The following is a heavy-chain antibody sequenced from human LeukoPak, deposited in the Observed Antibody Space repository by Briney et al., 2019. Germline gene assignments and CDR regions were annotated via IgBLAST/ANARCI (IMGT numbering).Heavy chain of an antibody. CDR1: GGSISSSSAY. CDR2: IYYSKNT. D-gene: IGHD5-18*01. CDR3: VSPRGFSYGYFDY. V-gene: IGHV4-39*01. Sequence: PSETLSLTCTVSGGSISSSSAYWGWIRQPPGKGLEWIGSIYYSKNTYYNPSLKSRVAISADTSKNQFSLTLGSVSATDTAVYYCVSPRGFSYGYFDYWGQGTLVTVSS. J-gene: IGHJ4*02.